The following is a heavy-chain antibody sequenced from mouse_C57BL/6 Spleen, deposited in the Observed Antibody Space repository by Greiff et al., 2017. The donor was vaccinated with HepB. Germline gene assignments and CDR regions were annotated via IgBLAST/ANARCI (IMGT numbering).Heavy chain of an antibody. CDR1: GYTFTSYW. D-gene: IGHD1-1*01. Sequence: QVQLKQPGAELVMPGASVKLSCKASGYTFTSYWMHWVKQRPGQGLEWIGEIDPSDSYTNYNQKFKGKSTLTVDKSSSTAYMQLSSLTSEDSAVYYCARWYYGSRGYFDVWGTGTTVTVSS. J-gene: IGHJ1*03. CDR3: ARWYYGSRGYFDV. CDR2: IDPSDSYT. V-gene: IGHV1-69*01.